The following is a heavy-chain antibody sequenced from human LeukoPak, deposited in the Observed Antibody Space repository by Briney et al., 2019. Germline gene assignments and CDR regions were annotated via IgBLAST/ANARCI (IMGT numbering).Heavy chain of an antibody. Sequence: PGGSLRLSCTVSGFTVSSNSMSWVRQAPGKGLEWVANIKQDGSEKYYVDSLKGRFTISRDNAKNSLYLQMNSLRAEDTAVYYCARDRLYNWNYLTAAFDIWGQGTVVTVSS. D-gene: IGHD1-7*01. V-gene: IGHV3-7*01. J-gene: IGHJ3*02. CDR3: ARDRLYNWNYLTAAFDI. CDR1: GFTVSSNS. CDR2: IKQDGSEK.